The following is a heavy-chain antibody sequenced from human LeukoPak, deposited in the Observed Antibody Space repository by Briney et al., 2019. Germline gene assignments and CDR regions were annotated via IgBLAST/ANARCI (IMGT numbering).Heavy chain of an antibody. Sequence: PSQTLSLTCTVSGGSISSYYWSWIRQPPGKGLEWIGYIYYSGSTDYNPSLKSRVTISVDTSKNQFSLKLSSVTAADTAVYYCASSSAVAGPPFDLWGRGTLVTVSS. J-gene: IGHJ2*01. V-gene: IGHV4-59*01. CDR1: GGSISSYY. CDR2: IYYSGST. CDR3: ASSSAVAGPPFDL. D-gene: IGHD6-19*01.